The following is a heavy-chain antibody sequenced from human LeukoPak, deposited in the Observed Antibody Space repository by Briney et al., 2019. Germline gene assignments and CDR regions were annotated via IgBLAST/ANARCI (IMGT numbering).Heavy chain of an antibody. V-gene: IGHV1-69*13. Sequence: ASVKVSCKASGGTFSSYAISWVRQAPGQGLEWMGGIIPIFGTANYAQKFQGRVTITADESTSTAYMELSSLRSEDTAVYYCARDMIAVAGTPLRYWGQGTLVTVSS. D-gene: IGHD6-19*01. J-gene: IGHJ4*02. CDR2: IIPIFGTA. CDR3: ARDMIAVAGTPLRY. CDR1: GGTFSSYA.